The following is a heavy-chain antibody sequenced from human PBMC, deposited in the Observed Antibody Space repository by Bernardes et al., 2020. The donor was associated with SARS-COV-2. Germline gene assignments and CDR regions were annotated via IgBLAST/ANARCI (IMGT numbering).Heavy chain of an antibody. V-gene: IGHV3-23*01. Sequence: GGSLRLSCAASGFTFSSYAMSWFRQAPGKGLEWFSGLSGSGDSTYYADSVKGRFTISRDNSKNTLSLQMNSLRAEDTAVYYCAKEGSGGYNYDYFDYWGQGTLVIVSS. CDR3: AKEGSGGYNYDYFDY. CDR2: LSGSGDST. D-gene: IGHD5-12*01. CDR1: GFTFSSYA. J-gene: IGHJ4*02.